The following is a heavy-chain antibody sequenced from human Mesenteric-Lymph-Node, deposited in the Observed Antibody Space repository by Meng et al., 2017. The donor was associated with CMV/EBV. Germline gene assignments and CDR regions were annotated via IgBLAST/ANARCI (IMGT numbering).Heavy chain of an antibody. Sequence: ASVKVSCKASGYTFTSYDINWVRQATGQGLEWMGWISAYNGNTNYAQKLQGRVTMTTDTSTSTAYMELRSLRSDDTAVYYCTLLPMIVVVVITPLMDVWGQGTTVTVSS. CDR2: ISAYNGNT. D-gene: IGHD3-22*01. CDR3: TLLPMIVVVVITPLMDV. V-gene: IGHV1-18*01. CDR1: GYTFTSYD. J-gene: IGHJ6*02.